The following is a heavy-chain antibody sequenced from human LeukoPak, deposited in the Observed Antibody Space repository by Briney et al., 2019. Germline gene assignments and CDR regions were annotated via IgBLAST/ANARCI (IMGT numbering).Heavy chain of an antibody. CDR3: AKDNRRHYTSGPNPDSLH. Sequence: GGSLRLSCAGSGFIFNNYAMHWVRQPPGKGLEWVSGISWNSGSIDYADPVKGRFTISRDNAKNSLYLQMNSLRVEDTAFYYCAKDNRRHYTSGPNPDSLHWGQGALVTVSS. CDR1: GFIFNNYA. CDR2: ISWNSGSI. D-gene: IGHD6-19*01. V-gene: IGHV3-9*01. J-gene: IGHJ4*02.